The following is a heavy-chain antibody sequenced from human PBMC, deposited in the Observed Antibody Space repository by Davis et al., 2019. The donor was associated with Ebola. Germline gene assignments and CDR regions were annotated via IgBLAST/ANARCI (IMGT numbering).Heavy chain of an antibody. V-gene: IGHV4-34*01. D-gene: IGHD2-8*01. J-gene: IGHJ4*02. CDR3: ARGQTPQYVY. Sequence: MPSETLSLTCAVYGGSISGYFWNWIRQPPGTGLEWIGEINHSGSTNYNPSLKSRVTISEDTSKNQFSLKLSSVTAADTAVYYCARGQTPQYVYWGQGTLVTVSS. CDR1: GGSISGYF. CDR2: INHSGST.